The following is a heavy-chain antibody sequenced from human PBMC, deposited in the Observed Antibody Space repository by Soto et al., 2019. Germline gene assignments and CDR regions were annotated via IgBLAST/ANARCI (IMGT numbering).Heavy chain of an antibody. V-gene: IGHV3-64D*06. Sequence: GGSLRLSCSASGFTFSSYAMHWVRQAPGKGLEYVSAISSNGGSTYYADSVKGRFTISRDNSKNTLYLQMSSLRAEDTAVYYCVRVPRFFEYAFDIWGQGTMVTVSS. D-gene: IGHD3-3*01. CDR1: GFTFSSYA. CDR3: VRVPRFFEYAFDI. CDR2: ISSNGGST. J-gene: IGHJ3*02.